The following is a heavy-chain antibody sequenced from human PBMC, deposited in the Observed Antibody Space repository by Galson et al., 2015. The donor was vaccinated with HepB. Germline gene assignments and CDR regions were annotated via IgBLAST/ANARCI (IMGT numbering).Heavy chain of an antibody. CDR2: INAGNGNT. J-gene: IGHJ4*02. V-gene: IGHV1-3*01. CDR1: GYTFTSYA. CDR3: ARNTYYYDSSRVLGY. D-gene: IGHD3-22*01. Sequence: SVKVSCKASGYTFTSYAMHWVRQAPGQRLEWMGWINAGNGNTKYSQKFQGRVTITRDTSASTAYMELSSLRSEDTAVYYCARNTYYYDSSRVLGYWGQGTLVTVSS.